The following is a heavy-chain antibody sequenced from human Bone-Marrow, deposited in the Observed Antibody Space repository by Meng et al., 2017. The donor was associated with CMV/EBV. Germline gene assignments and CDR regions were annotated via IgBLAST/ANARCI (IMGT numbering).Heavy chain of an antibody. D-gene: IGHD1-1*01. CDR3: ARGDRVELEPFDY. Sequence: LQGSGPGLVELYQFLSLTVPVLGGSIISGSSSWTWIRQPAGKGLGWIGRTHTSGNTNYNPSLKSRVAISVDTSKNQLSLKVTSVTAADTAVYYCARGDRVELEPFDYWGRGILVTVSS. J-gene: IGHJ4*02. CDR1: GGSIISGSSS. CDR2: THTSGNT. V-gene: IGHV4-61*02.